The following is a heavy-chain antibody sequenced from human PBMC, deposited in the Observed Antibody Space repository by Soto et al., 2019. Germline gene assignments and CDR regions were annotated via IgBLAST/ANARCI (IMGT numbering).Heavy chain of an antibody. D-gene: IGHD2-15*01. Sequence: SVKVSCKASGGTFSSDAISWVREAPGQGLEWMGGIIPIFGTANYAQKFQGRVTITADESTSTAYMELSSLRSEDTAVYYCAWECSGGSCYPNWFDPWGQGTLVTVSS. CDR3: AWECSGGSCYPNWFDP. V-gene: IGHV1-69*13. CDR2: IIPIFGTA. CDR1: GGTFSSDA. J-gene: IGHJ5*02.